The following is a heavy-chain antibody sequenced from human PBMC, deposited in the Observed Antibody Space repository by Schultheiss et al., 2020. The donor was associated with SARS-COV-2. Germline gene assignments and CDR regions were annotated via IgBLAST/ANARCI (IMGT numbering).Heavy chain of an antibody. J-gene: IGHJ3*02. Sequence: GGSLRLSCAASGFTFSSYWMSWVRQAPGKGLEWVAVISYDGSNKYYADSVKGRFTISRDNSKNTLYLQMNSLRAEDTAIYYCARESTANGAFDIWGQGTMVTVSS. V-gene: IGHV3-30*03. D-gene: IGHD2-8*01. CDR1: GFTFSSYW. CDR2: ISYDGSNK. CDR3: ARESTANGAFDI.